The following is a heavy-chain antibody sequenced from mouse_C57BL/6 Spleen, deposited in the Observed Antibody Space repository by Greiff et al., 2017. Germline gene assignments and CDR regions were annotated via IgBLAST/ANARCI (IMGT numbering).Heavy chain of an antibody. D-gene: IGHD2-4*01. CDR1: GFSLTSYG. J-gene: IGHJ4*01. CDR2: IWSGGST. V-gene: IGHV2-2*01. Sequence: QVQLQQSGPGLVQPSQSLSITCTVSGFSLTSYGVHWVRQSPGKGLEWLGVIWSGGSTDYNAAFISRLSISKDNSKRQVLFKMNSLQADDTARYYCSRKGDYGDYAMDYWGQGTSVTVSS. CDR3: SRKGDYGDYAMDY.